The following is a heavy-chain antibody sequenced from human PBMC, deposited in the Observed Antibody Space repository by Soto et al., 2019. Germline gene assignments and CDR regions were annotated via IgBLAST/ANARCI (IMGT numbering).Heavy chain of an antibody. CDR3: ARRVGEQPVLDCWYFDL. CDR2: IYPGDSDA. V-gene: IGHV5-51*01. Sequence: GESLKISCKGSGYSFTSYWIGWVRQMPGKGLEWMGIIYPGDSDARYSPSFQGQVTISADKSISTAYLQWSSLKASDTAMYYCARRVGEQPVLDCWYFDLWGRGTLVTVSS. CDR1: GYSFTSYW. J-gene: IGHJ2*01. D-gene: IGHD6-6*01.